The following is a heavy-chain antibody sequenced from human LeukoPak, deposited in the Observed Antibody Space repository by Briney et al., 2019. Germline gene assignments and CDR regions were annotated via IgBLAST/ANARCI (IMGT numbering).Heavy chain of an antibody. CDR1: GFTFSIYA. CDR2: ITSSGDGT. J-gene: IGHJ5*01. CDR3: AKDRPNYHESNGHYYRLNGDS. V-gene: IGHV3-23*01. D-gene: IGHD3-22*01. Sequence: PGGSLRLSCAASGFTFSIYAMSWVRQAPGKGLQWVSSITSSGDGTYYADSVKGRFTISRDNSENMLYLQMNSLRVEDTAVYFCAKDRPNYHESNGHYYRLNGDSWGQGTLVTVSS.